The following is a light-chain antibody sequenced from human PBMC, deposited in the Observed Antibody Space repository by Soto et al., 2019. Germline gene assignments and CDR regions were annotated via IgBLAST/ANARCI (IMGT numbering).Light chain of an antibody. CDR3: QQRSTWPPT. J-gene: IGKJ4*01. V-gene: IGKV3-11*01. CDR1: QSISSH. CDR2: DAS. Sequence: EIVLTQSPATLSLSPGERAALSCRATQSISSHLACYQQKPGQAPRLLIYDASNRATGIPARFSGSGSGTDFTLTISSLEPEDFAVHYCQQRSTWPPTFGGGTKVEIK.